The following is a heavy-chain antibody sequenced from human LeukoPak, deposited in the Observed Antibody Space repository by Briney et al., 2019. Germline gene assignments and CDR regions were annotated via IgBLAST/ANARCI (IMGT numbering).Heavy chain of an antibody. Sequence: PGGSLRLSCAASGFTFSDYAMHWVRQAPGKGLDWVAVISYDGSNKWYADSVKGRAAISRDNSKNTLYLQMNSLRPEDTAVYYCARSGYCSGGSCGYFDYWGQGTLVTVSS. J-gene: IGHJ4*02. V-gene: IGHV3-30*09. CDR2: ISYDGSNK. D-gene: IGHD2-15*01. CDR1: GFTFSDYA. CDR3: ARSGYCSGGSCGYFDY.